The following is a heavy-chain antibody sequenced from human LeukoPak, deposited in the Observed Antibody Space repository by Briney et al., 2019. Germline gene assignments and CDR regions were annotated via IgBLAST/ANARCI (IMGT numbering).Heavy chain of an antibody. CDR3: AREQWYRFDS. D-gene: IGHD2-2*01. CDR2: LGNSDNNI. Sequence: GGSLRLSCAASGFTFSSYEMNWVRQAPGKGLEWVAVLGNSDNNIFLSDSVKGRFTISRDNAKNSVFLQMNSLRAEDTAVYYCAREQWYRFDSWGQGALVTVSS. J-gene: IGHJ4*02. V-gene: IGHV3-48*03. CDR1: GFTFSSYE.